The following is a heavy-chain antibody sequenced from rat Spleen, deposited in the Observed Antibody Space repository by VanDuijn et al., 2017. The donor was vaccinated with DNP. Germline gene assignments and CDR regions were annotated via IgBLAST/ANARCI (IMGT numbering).Heavy chain of an antibody. J-gene: IGHJ2*01. CDR1: GFTFSYYG. Sequence: EVQLVESGGGLVQPGRSLKLSCAASGFTFSYYGMAWVRQAPTTGLEWVATISYDGGSTYYGDSVKGRFTISRDNAKRILYLQMNSLQTEDTAMYFCASLNYGSYGYWGQGVMVTVSS. D-gene: IGHD1-3*01. V-gene: IGHV5-29*01. CDR3: ASLNYGSYGY. CDR2: ISYDGGST.